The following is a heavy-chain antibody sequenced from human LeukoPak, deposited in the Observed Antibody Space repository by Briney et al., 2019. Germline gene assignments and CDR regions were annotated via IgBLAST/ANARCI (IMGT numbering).Heavy chain of an antibody. Sequence: SETLSLTCTVSGGSMNNNYWSWIRQPAGKGLEWVGRIHSSGSTNYNPSLKSRVTMSVDTSKNQFSLKLSSVTAADMALYYCARGTLRLGDLSLSNYFDPWGQGTLVTVSS. D-gene: IGHD3-16*02. V-gene: IGHV4-4*07. CDR1: GGSMNNNY. J-gene: IGHJ5*02. CDR2: IHSSGST. CDR3: ARGTLRLGDLSLSNYFDP.